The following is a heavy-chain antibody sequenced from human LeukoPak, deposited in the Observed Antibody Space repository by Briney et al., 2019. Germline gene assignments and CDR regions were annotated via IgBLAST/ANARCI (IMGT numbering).Heavy chain of an antibody. D-gene: IGHD1-26*01. Sequence: PGGSLRLSCAASGFTFSSYSMNWVRQAPGKGLEWVSYISSSSSTIYYADSVKGRFTISRDNSKNTLYLQMNSLRPEDTAVYYCASWAWGYNGKTAFDFWGQGTVVTVSS. V-gene: IGHV3-48*01. CDR3: ASWAWGYNGKTAFDF. CDR2: ISSSSSTI. CDR1: GFTFSSYS. J-gene: IGHJ3*01.